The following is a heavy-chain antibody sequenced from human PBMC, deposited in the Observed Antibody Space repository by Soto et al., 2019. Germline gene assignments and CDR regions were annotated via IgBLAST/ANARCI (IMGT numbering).Heavy chain of an antibody. CDR2: IYSSGST. J-gene: IGHJ4*02. D-gene: IGHD4-17*01. V-gene: IGHV4-31*03. CDR1: GGSISSGSYY. Sequence: SETLSLTCTVSGGSISSGSYYWSWIRQHPGKGLEWIGYIYSSGSTYYNPSLKSRVTISVDTSKNQFSLKLSSVTAADTAVYYCARYSDFDPYFDPWGQGTLVTVSS. CDR3: ARYSDFDPYFDP.